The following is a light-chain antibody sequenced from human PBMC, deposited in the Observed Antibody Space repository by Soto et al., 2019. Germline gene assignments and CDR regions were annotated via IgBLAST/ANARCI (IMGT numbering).Light chain of an antibody. Sequence: TLSVAPGERVTFSCRASQGVSRKLAWYQHNPGQAPRLLISGASTGATGIPARFSGSGSGTEFTLTISSLQPDDFPTYYSDPPYVYRTSAQGTKVDIK. J-gene: IGKJ1*01. CDR2: GAS. V-gene: IGKV3-15*01. CDR3: DPPYVYRT. CDR1: QGVSRK.